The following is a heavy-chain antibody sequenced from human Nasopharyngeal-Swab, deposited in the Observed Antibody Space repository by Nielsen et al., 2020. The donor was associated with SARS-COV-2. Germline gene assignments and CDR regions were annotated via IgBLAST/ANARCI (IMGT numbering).Heavy chain of an antibody. J-gene: IGHJ4*02. D-gene: IGHD1-1*01. CDR3: ARTTTTTPFDS. V-gene: IGHV4-61*01. Sequence: SETLSLTCTVSGGSVSSDIYSWSWIRQPPGKGLEWIGYVVYSGRTNYHPSLKSRVTISVDPSKDQFSLKLNSVTAADTAMYFCARTTTTTPFDSWGQGTLVAVSS. CDR2: VVYSGRT. CDR1: GGSVSSDIYS.